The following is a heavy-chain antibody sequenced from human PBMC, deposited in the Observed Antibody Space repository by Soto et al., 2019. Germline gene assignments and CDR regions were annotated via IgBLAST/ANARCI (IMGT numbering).Heavy chain of an antibody. J-gene: IGHJ6*03. Sequence: ESGGGLVQPGRSLRLSCAASGFTFDDYAMHWVRQAPGKGLEWVSGISWNSGSIGYADSVKGRFTISRDNAKNSLYLQMNRLRGGDKGLYFRGKGGGYCSGGSCSKLYYYYYMDVWGKGTTVTVSS. CDR1: GFTFDDYA. CDR3: GKGGGYCSGGSCSKLYYYYYMDV. D-gene: IGHD2-15*01. V-gene: IGHV3-9*01. CDR2: ISWNSGSI.